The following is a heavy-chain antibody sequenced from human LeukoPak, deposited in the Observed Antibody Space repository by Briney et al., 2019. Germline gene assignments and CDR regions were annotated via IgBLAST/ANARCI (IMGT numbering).Heavy chain of an antibody. CDR1: GYSFTSHW. CDR3: ARQGYSYGFDY. Sequence: GESLKISCKGSGYSFTSHWIGWVRQMPGEGLEWMGIVNPDDSDTIYSPSFQGQVTISADESITTAYLQWSSLKASDTAMYYCARQGYSYGFDYWGQGTLVTVSS. CDR2: VNPDDSDT. D-gene: IGHD5-18*01. J-gene: IGHJ4*02. V-gene: IGHV5-51*01.